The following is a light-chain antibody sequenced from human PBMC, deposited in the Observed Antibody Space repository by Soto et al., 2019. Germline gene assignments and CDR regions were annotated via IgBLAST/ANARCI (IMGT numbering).Light chain of an antibody. V-gene: IGKV1-5*03. J-gene: IGKJ1*01. Sequence: IQMTQSPSTLSGSVGDRVTMTGRASQTISSWLAWYQQTKGKAPKLLIYKASTLKSGVPSRFSGRGSGTEFPLTLSRLQTDDVATYYCQHYNSYSEAFGQGTTVDI. CDR1: QTISSW. CDR3: QHYNSYSEA. CDR2: KAS.